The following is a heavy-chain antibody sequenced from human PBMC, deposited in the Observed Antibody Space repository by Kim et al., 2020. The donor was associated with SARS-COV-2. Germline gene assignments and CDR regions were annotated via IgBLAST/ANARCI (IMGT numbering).Heavy chain of an antibody. V-gene: IGHV5-51*01. Sequence: GESLKISCEVSGYRFSNFWIGWVRQMPGKGPEWMGIIYPGDSETRYNPSFQGQVTISADKSINTAYLQWYSLKVSDTAMYFCARPFHDNSGFHYYIDYWGQGTLVTVSS. CDR1: GYRFSNFW. CDR3: ARPFHDNSGFHYYIDY. CDR2: IYPGDSET. D-gene: IGHD3-22*01. J-gene: IGHJ4*02.